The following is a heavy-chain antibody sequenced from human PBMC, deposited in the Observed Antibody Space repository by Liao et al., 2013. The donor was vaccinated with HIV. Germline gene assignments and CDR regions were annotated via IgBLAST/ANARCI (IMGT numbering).Heavy chain of an antibody. D-gene: IGHD5-18*01. J-gene: IGHJ4*02. Sequence: QVRLQESGPALVKPSETLSLTCSVSGDSIRSRYWSWIRQPPGKGLEWIGHIYTGMSTTGTTNYNPSLKSRVSISADTSSNHVSLKLTSVTAADTAVYYCARGRLDTFDYWGQGTLVTVSS. CDR3: ARGRLDTFDY. CDR1: GDSIRSRY. V-gene: IGHV4-4*08. CDR2: IYTGMSTTGTT.